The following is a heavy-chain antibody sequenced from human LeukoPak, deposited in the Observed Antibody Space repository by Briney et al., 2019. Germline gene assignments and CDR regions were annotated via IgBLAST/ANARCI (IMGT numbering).Heavy chain of an antibody. CDR2: IYYSGST. V-gene: IGHV4-59*12. D-gene: IGHD3-9*01. J-gene: IGHJ4*02. CDR3: ARDTGDILTGTPLYYFDY. Sequence: SETLSLTCTVSGGSISSYYWSWIRQPPGKGLEWIGYIYYSGSTNYNPSLKSRVTISVDTSKNQFSLKLSSVTAADTAVYYCARDTGDILTGTPLYYFDYWGQGTLVTVSS. CDR1: GGSISSYY.